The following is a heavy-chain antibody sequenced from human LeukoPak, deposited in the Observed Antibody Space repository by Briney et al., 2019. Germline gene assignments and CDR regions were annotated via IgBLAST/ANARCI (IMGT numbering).Heavy chain of an antibody. V-gene: IGHV3-74*01. J-gene: IGHJ4*02. CDR2: INTDGTVT. CDR1: GFTFSKYW. D-gene: IGHD6-19*01. CDR3: ATKQWLAPPPDS. Sequence: PGRSLRLSCAASGFTFSKYWMLWVRQAPGKGLESVSRINTDGTVTTYADSVKGRFTVSRDNADNTMFLQMNSVRDEDTAGYYCATKQWLAPPPDSWGQGTPVTVSS.